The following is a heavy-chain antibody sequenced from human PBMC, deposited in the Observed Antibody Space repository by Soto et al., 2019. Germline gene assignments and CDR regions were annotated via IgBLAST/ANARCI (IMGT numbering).Heavy chain of an antibody. J-gene: IGHJ4*02. CDR3: VPFYFASLDY. CDR2: ISSSSTYI. Sequence: PGGSLRLSCAASGFAFRIYTMNWVRQAPGKGLEWVSSISSSSTYIYYADSVKGRFTISRDNAKNSLYLQMNSLGADDTAVYYCVPFYFASLDYWGQGTLVTVSS. CDR1: GFAFRIYT. D-gene: IGHD3-22*01. V-gene: IGHV3-21*01.